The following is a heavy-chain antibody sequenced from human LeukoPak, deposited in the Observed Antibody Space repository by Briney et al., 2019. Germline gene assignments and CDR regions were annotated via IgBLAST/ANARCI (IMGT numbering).Heavy chain of an antibody. J-gene: IGHJ4*02. CDR3: ARGGSYYPREPFDY. Sequence: ASVKVSCKASGYTFTGYFIHWVRQAPGQGLEWMGWINPNSGGTNYAQKFQGRVTMTRDTSISTAYMELSRLRSDDTAVYYCARGGSYYPREPFDYWGQGTLVTVSS. D-gene: IGHD1-26*01. V-gene: IGHV1-2*02. CDR2: INPNSGGT. CDR1: GYTFTGYF.